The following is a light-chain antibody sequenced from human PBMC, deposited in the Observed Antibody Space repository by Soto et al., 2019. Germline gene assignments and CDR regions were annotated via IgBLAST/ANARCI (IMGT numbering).Light chain of an antibody. J-gene: IGKJ1*01. CDR3: QQYKSYPWT. Sequence: DIQMTQSPSTMSASVRDRVTITCRASQTLSDYLAWYQQKPGKAPKFLIYMVSTLESGVPSRFSGAGSGTEFSLTISSLQPDDFATYYCQQYKSYPWTFGQGTKVHIK. CDR1: QTLSDY. V-gene: IGKV1-5*03. CDR2: MVS.